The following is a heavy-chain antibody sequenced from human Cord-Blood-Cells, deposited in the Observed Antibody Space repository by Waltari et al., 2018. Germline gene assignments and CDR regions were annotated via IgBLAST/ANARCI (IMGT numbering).Heavy chain of an antibody. Sequence: EVQLVESGGGWVKPGGSLKLSCEPPGLTFCAFWMSRVRQAPGKGLEWVANIKQDGSEKYYVDSVKGRFTISRDNAKNSLYLQMNSLRAEDTAVYYCASSLGADCFDYWGQGTLVTVSS. D-gene: IGHD3-10*01. J-gene: IGHJ4*02. CDR2: IKQDGSEK. CDR3: ASSLGADCFDY. V-gene: IGHV3-7*01. CDR1: GLTFCAFW.